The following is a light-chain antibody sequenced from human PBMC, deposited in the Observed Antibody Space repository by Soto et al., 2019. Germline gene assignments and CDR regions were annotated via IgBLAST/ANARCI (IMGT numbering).Light chain of an antibody. CDR1: SSNIGSEY. CDR2: RNN. J-gene: IGLJ3*02. V-gene: IGLV1-47*01. Sequence: QSVLTQPPSVSGTPGQRVTISCSGSSSNIGSEYVVWYQHLPGTAPKLLIYRNNQRPSGVPDRFAGSKSGTSASLAISGLRSEDEADYYCAARDDSLSGHWVFGGGTKLTVL. CDR3: AARDDSLSGHWV.